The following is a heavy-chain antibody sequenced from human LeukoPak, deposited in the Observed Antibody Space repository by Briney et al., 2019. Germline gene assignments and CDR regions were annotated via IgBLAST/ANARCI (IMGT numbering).Heavy chain of an antibody. V-gene: IGHV1-69*13. CDR1: GGTFSSYA. D-gene: IGHD4-23*01. Sequence: ASVKVSCKASGGTFSSYAIGWVRQAPGQGLEWMGGIIPIFGTANYAQKFQGRVTITADESTSTAYMELSSLRSEDTAVYYCARVERWVTSAYYFDYWGQGTLVTVSS. CDR2: IIPIFGTA. J-gene: IGHJ4*02. CDR3: ARVERWVTSAYYFDY.